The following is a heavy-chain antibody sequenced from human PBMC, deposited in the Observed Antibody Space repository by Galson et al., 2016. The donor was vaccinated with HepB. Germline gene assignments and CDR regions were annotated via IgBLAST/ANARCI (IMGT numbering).Heavy chain of an antibody. CDR3: SREQGVGYAMDV. D-gene: IGHD1-26*01. CDR2: ISTYSGDT. CDR1: GYTFNNYG. J-gene: IGHJ6*02. Sequence: SVKVSCKASGYTFNNYGVNWVRQAPGQGLEWMGWISTYSGDTYYVQNLQGRVTMTTDTSPGTAYMEMRSLRSDDTAMYYCSREQGVGYAMDVWGQGTTVTVSS. V-gene: IGHV1-18*01.